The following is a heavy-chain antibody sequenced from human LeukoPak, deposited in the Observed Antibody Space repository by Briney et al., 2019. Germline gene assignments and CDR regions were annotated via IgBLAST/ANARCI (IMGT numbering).Heavy chain of an antibody. J-gene: IGHJ6*03. Sequence: PSETLSLTSAVYGGSFSGYYWSWIRQPPGKGLEWIGEINHSGSTNYNPSLKSRVTISVDTSKNQFSLKLSSVTAADTAVYYCARQTKRGYSYGYPYYYYYMDVWGKGTTVTVSS. D-gene: IGHD5-18*01. CDR1: GGSFSGYY. CDR2: INHSGST. CDR3: ARQTKRGYSYGYPYYYYYMDV. V-gene: IGHV4-34*01.